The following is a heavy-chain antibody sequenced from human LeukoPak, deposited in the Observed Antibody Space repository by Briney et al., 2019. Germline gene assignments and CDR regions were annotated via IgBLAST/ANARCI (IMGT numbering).Heavy chain of an antibody. D-gene: IGHD2-2*01. Sequence: ASVKVSCKASGYTFTGYYMHWVRQAPGQGLEWMGWINPNSGGTKYAQKFQGRVTMTRDTSISTAYMELRRLRSDDTAVYYCAREEGYCTSTSCSAPFDYWGQGTLVTVSS. CDR2: INPNSGGT. J-gene: IGHJ4*02. CDR1: GYTFTGYY. CDR3: AREEGYCTSTSCSAPFDY. V-gene: IGHV1-2*02.